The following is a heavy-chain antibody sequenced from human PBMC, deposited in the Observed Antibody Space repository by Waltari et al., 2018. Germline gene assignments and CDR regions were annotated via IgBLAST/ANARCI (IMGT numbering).Heavy chain of an antibody. CDR3: ARGEPLAGRKIPFDS. D-gene: IGHD6-19*01. J-gene: IGHJ4*02. Sequence: QVQLVQSGAEVKKPGASVNVSCKTSGYTFTGNYIFWVRQAPGQGLEWMGWSNPTSGGTRIAPKFQGRVTMTRDTSTTTAYLEVSELKADDTAVYYCARGEPLAGRKIPFDSWGQGTLVTVSS. CDR2: SNPTSGGT. V-gene: IGHV1-2*02. CDR1: GYTFTGNY.